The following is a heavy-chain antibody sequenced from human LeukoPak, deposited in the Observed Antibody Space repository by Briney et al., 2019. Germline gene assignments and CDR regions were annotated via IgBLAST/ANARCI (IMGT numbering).Heavy chain of an antibody. D-gene: IGHD3-10*01. CDR3: ARGVGYYYYYYMDV. V-gene: IGHV4-39*01. CDR1: GGSISSSSYY. CDR2: IYYSGST. J-gene: IGHJ6*03. Sequence: SETLSLTCTVSGGSISSSSYYWGWIRQPPGKGLEWIGSIYYSGSTYYNPSLKSRVTISVDTSKNQFSLKLSSVTAADTAVYYCARGVGYYYYYYMDVWGKGTTVTISS.